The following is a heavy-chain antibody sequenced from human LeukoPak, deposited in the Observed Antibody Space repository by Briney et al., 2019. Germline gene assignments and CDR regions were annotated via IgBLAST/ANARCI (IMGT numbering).Heavy chain of an antibody. CDR2: MNPNSGNT. J-gene: IGHJ4*02. D-gene: IGHD7-27*01. CDR1: GYTFTSYD. V-gene: IGHV1-8*01. CDR3: ARGPKFNWGIFGYPEYYFDY. Sequence: ASVKVSCKASGYTFTSYDINWVRQATGQGLEWMGWMNPNSGNTGYAQKFQGRVTMTRNTSISTAYMELSSLRSEDTAVYYCARGPKFNWGIFGYPEYYFDYWGQGTLVTVSS.